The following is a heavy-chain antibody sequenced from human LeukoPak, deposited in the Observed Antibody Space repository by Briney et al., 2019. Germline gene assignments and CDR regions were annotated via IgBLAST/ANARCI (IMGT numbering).Heavy chain of an antibody. J-gene: IGHJ4*02. CDR3: AREELGIRGKAFIDY. CDR1: GGSISSSSYY. D-gene: IGHD7-27*01. V-gene: IGHV4-39*07. Sequence: SETLSLTCTVSGGSISSSSYYWGWIRQPPGKGLEWIGSIYYSGSTYYNPSLKSRVTISVDTSKNQFSLKLSSVTAADTAVYYCAREELGIRGKAFIDYWGQGTLVTVSS. CDR2: IYYSGST.